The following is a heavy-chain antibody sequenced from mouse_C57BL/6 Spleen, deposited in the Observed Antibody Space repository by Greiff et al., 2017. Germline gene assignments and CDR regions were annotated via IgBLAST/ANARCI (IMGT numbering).Heavy chain of an antibody. Sequence: QVQLQQPGAELVMPGASVKLSCKASGYTFTSYWMHWVKQRPGQGLEWIGEIDPSDSYTNYNQKFKGKSTLTVDKSSSTAYMQLSSRTSEDAAVYYCARATTVVPCFDYWGQGTTLTVSS. J-gene: IGHJ2*01. CDR1: GYTFTSYW. V-gene: IGHV1-69*01. CDR2: IDPSDSYT. CDR3: ARATTVVPCFDY. D-gene: IGHD1-1*01.